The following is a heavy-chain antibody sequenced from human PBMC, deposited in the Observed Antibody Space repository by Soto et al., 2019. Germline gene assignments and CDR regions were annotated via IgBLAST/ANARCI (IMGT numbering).Heavy chain of an antibody. CDR2: ISYDGSNK. Sequence: QVQLVESGGGVVQPGRSLRLSCAASGFTFSSYAMHWVRQAPGKGLEWVAVISYDGSNKYYADSVQGRFTISRDNSKNTLYLQMNSLRAEDTAVYYCARDLYCDHWGRGTLVTVSS. CDR3: ARDLYCDH. V-gene: IGHV3-30-3*01. CDR1: GFTFSSYA. J-gene: IGHJ2*01.